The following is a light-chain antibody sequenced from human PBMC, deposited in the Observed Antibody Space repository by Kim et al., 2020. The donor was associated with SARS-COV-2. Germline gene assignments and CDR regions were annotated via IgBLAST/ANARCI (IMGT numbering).Light chain of an antibody. CDR2: EVN. CDR3: TSYAGNSNFVV. CDR1: SSDVGGYNY. V-gene: IGLV2-8*01. J-gene: IGLJ2*01. Sequence: QSVAISCTGTSSDVGGYNYVSWYQQHPGKAPKVMIYEVNKRPSGVPDRFSGSKSGNTASLTVSGLQAEDEADYYCTSYAGNSNFVVFAGGTQLTVL.